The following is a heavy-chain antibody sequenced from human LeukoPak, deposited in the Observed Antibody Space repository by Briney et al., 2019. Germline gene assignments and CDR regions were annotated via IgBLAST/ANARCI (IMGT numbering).Heavy chain of an antibody. CDR2: ISAYNGNT. D-gene: IGHD2-21*02. V-gene: IGHV1-18*04. J-gene: IGHJ4*02. CDR1: GYTFTGYY. Sequence: ASVKVSCKASGYTFTGYYMHWVRQAPGQGLEWMGWISAYNGNTNYAQKLQGRVTMTTDTSTSTAYMELRSLRSDDTAVYYCARLAYCGGDCYHFDYWGQGTLVTVSS. CDR3: ARLAYCGGDCYHFDY.